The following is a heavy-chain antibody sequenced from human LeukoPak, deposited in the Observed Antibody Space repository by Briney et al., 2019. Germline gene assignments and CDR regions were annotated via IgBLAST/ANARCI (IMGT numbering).Heavy chain of an antibody. Sequence: PSETLSLTCGVYGSSFSGYYWGWIRQPPGKGLERIGEINHSGSTNYNASLKSRVTISVDTSRKQFPLKLSSVTAADSAMYYCAREPGWTIAARPFDYCGQGTLVTVSS. CDR1: GSSFSGYY. J-gene: IGHJ4*02. CDR2: INHSGST. D-gene: IGHD6-6*01. CDR3: AREPGWTIAARPFDY. V-gene: IGHV4-34*01.